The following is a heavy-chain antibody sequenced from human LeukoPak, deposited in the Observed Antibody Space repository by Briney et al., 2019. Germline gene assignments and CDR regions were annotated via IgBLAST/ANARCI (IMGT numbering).Heavy chain of an antibody. D-gene: IGHD1-26*01. V-gene: IGHV2-70*04. J-gene: IGHJ4*02. CDR2: VDWDDDK. CDR3: ARLNSGTYLDY. CDR1: GFSLSTSGMR. Sequence: SGPALVKPTQTLTLTCTFSGFSLSTSGMRVSWIRQPPGKALEWLARVDWDDDKFYSTSLKTRLTISKDTSKNQVVLTMTNMDPVDTAAYYCARLNSGTYLDYWGQGTLVTVSS.